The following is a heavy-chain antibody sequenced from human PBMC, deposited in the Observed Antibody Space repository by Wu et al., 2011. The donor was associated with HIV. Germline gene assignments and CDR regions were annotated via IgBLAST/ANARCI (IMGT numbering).Heavy chain of an antibody. CDR2: VDPEDGET. CDR3: ARGGIAADGKVVDP. J-gene: IGHJ5*02. Sequence: EVQLVQSGAEVKKPGATVKISCKVSGYTFTNYYMHWVQQAPGKGLEWMGLVDPEDGETIYAEKFQGRVTITADTSTDTAYMELNSLRSEDTAVYYCARGGIAADGKVVDPWGQGTLVTVSS. CDR1: GYTFTNYY. V-gene: IGHV1-69-2*01. D-gene: IGHD6-13*01.